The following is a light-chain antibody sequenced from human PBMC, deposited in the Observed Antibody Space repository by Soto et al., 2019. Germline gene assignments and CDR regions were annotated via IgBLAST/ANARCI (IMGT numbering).Light chain of an antibody. CDR3: QQRGSWPPT. CDR1: QSVSSN. V-gene: IGKV3-15*01. CDR2: GAS. J-gene: IGKJ5*01. Sequence: EIVMTQSPATLSVSPGERATLSCRSSQSVSSNLAWYQQKPGQAPRLLIYGASTRATGIPARSSGSGSGTDFTLTISSLEPEDFGVYYCQQRGSWPPTFGQGTRLEIK.